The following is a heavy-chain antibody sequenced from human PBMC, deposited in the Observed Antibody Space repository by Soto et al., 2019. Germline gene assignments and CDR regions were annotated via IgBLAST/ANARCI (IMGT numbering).Heavy chain of an antibody. Sequence: QVQLVQSGAEGKKPGASVQVSCKASGSTLTSYGISWVRQAPSQGLEWRGRISAYNGNTNYAQKLQGRVTMSTDTSTSTAYMELRSLRSDATAVYYCARSTGDYGIYWGQGTLVTVSS. V-gene: IGHV1-18*01. CDR1: GSTLTSYG. D-gene: IGHD4-17*01. J-gene: IGHJ4*02. CDR3: ARSTGDYGIY. CDR2: ISAYNGNT.